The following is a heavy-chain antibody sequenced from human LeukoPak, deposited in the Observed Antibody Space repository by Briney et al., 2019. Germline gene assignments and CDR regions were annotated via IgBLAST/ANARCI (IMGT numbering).Heavy chain of an antibody. D-gene: IGHD5-24*01. Sequence: SQALSLTCTVSGGSISSGGYYWSWLRQPPGKGLEWIGYIYYSGSTNYNPSLKSRVTISVDTSKNQFSLKLSSVTAADTAVYYCARDGDGYPLGYWGQGTLVTVSS. V-gene: IGHV4-61*08. CDR3: ARDGDGYPLGY. CDR2: IYYSGST. CDR1: GGSISSGGYY. J-gene: IGHJ4*02.